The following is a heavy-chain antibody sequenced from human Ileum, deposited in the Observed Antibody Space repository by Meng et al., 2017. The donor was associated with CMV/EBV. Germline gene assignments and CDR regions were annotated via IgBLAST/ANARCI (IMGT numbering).Heavy chain of an antibody. CDR1: RYTFTNYY. D-gene: IGHD3-10*01. CDR2: IHPSGGST. J-gene: IGHJ4*02. CDR3: ASDFSGSAPSGFDY. Sequence: KASRYTFTNYYMHWVRQAPGQGLEWMGMIHPSGGSTGYAQKFQGRVTMTRDTSTTTVYMELSSLRSEDTAVYYCASDFSGSAPSGFDYWGQGTLVTVSS. V-gene: IGHV1-46*01.